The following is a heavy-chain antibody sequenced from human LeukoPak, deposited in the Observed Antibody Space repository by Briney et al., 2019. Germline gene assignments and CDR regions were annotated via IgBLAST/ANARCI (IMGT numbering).Heavy chain of an antibody. CDR3: ARMTTGHDF. J-gene: IGHJ4*02. V-gene: IGHV4-34*01. CDR1: GTSFSSYY. CDR2: VNHSGYT. D-gene: IGHD4-17*01. Sequence: SETLSLTCAVSGTSFSSYYWSWIRQPPGKGLEWIGEVNHSGYTNDNPSLKSRVTISVDTSKNQFSLRLRSVPAADTAVYFCARMTTGHDFWGQGTLVTVSS.